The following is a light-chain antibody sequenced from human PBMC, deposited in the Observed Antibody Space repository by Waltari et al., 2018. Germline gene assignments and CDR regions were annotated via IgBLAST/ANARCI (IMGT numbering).Light chain of an antibody. CDR1: QSVGRT. CDR3: QKYGRLPAT. J-gene: IGKJ1*01. V-gene: IGKV3-20*01. CDR2: DAS. Sequence: TVLTRSPVTLSLPPGPRATLFCRASQSVGRTLTWYQQKPGQAPRLLIYDASTRATGIPNRFSGTGSGTDFSLTISRLEPEDFAVYYCQKYGRLPATFGRGTTVEIK.